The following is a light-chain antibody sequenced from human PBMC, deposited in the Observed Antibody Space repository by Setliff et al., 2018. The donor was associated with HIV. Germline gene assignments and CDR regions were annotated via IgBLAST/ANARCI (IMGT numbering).Light chain of an antibody. V-gene: IGKV1-39*01. Sequence: DIQMTQSPSSLSPSVGDRVTITCRASQTISNYLNWYQQKPGKAPKLLIYAASSLQSGVPSRFSGSKSGTDFTLTITNLQPEDFATYYCQQSYATPRTFGQGTKVDIK. CDR1: QTISNY. J-gene: IGKJ1*01. CDR2: AAS. CDR3: QQSYATPRT.